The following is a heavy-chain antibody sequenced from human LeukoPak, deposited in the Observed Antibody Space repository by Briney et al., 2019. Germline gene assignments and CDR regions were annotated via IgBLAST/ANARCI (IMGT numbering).Heavy chain of an antibody. Sequence: SVKGRFTISRDHAKSSLYLQMNSLRAEDTAVYYCARDGGTSYEIVYWGQGTLVTVSS. D-gene: IGHD1-7*01. J-gene: IGHJ4*02. V-gene: IGHV3-11*06. CDR3: ARDGGTSYEIVY.